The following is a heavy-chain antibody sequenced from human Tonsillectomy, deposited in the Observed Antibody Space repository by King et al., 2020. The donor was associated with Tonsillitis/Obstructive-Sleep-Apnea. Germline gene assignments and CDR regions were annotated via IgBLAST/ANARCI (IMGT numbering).Heavy chain of an antibody. CDR2: IYWDDDK. J-gene: IGHJ3*02. V-gene: IGHV2-5*02. D-gene: IGHD3-3*01. Sequence: ITLKESGPTLVKPTQTLTLTCTFSGFSLSTSGVGVGWIRQPPGKALEWLALIYWDDDKRYSPFLKSRLTITKDTSKNQVVLTMTNMDPVDTATYYCAHGDYDFWSGHYMAFDIWGQGTMVTVSS. CDR3: AHGDYDFWSGHYMAFDI. CDR1: GFSLSTSGVG.